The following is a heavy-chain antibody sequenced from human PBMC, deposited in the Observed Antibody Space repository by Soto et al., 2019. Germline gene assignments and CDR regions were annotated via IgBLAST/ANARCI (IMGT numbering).Heavy chain of an antibody. V-gene: IGHV1-2*02. D-gene: IGHD2-2*01. CDR1: GYTFTGQY. CDR3: ARGSCSSTSCHFDY. Sequence: QVQLVQSGAEVKKPGASMKVSCKASGYTFTGQYIHWVRQAPGQGLEWMGWINPNSGGTNSAQKFQGGVTMTRDTSIRTAYMELSRLRSGDTAVYYCARGSCSSTSCHFDYWGQGTLVTVSS. CDR2: INPNSGGT. J-gene: IGHJ4*02.